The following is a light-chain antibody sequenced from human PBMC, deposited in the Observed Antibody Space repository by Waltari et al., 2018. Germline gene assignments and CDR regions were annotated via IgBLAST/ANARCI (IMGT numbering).Light chain of an antibody. V-gene: IGKV3-20*01. J-gene: IGKJ2*01. CDR2: GAS. CDR1: QSVSSY. Sequence: DIVMTQSPDFLPVSLGERATISCRSSQSVSSYLAWYQQKPGQAPRLLIYGASSSATGIPDRFSGSGSGTDFTLTISRLEPEDFAVYYCQQYSTSPFTFGQGTKLEIK. CDR3: QQYSTSPFT.